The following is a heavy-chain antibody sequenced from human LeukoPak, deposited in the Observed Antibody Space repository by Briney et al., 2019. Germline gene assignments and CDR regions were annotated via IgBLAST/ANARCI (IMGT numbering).Heavy chain of an antibody. CDR2: IIPIFGTA. D-gene: IGHD2-15*01. Sequence: VASVKVSCKASGGTFSSYAISWVRQAPGQGLEWMGRIIPIFGTANYAQKFQGRVTITTDESTSTAYMELSSLRSEDTAVYYCARTKNSYTDINTAWFDPWGQGTLATVSS. J-gene: IGHJ5*02. V-gene: IGHV1-69*05. CDR1: GGTFSSYA. CDR3: ARTKNSYTDINTAWFDP.